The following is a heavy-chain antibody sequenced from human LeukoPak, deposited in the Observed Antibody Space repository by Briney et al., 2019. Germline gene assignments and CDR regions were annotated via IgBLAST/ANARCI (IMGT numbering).Heavy chain of an antibody. CDR1: GSSVSSYY. CDR3: ARQNYYDPPYYFDY. Sequence: SATLSLTCTVSGSSVSSYYWSWIRPPPGKGLEWIGYIYYSGSTNYNPSLQSRVTISVDTSKNQFSLKLSTVTAADTAVYYCARQNYYDPPYYFDYWGQGTLVTVSS. V-gene: IGHV4-59*08. J-gene: IGHJ4*02. D-gene: IGHD3-22*01. CDR2: IYYSGST.